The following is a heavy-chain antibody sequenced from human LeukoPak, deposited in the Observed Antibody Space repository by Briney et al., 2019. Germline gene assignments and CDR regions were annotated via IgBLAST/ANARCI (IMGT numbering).Heavy chain of an antibody. Sequence: GGSLGLSCAASGFTFSIYTMNWVRQAPGKGLEWVAYISSTSVSIDYADSVKGRFSISRDNAKNSLYLQINSLRAEDTAVYYCARRQLGSRLWGAFDVWGQGTVVTVSS. CDR1: GFTFSIYT. CDR2: ISSTSVSI. CDR3: ARRQLGSRLWGAFDV. D-gene: IGHD7-27*01. V-gene: IGHV3-48*04. J-gene: IGHJ3*01.